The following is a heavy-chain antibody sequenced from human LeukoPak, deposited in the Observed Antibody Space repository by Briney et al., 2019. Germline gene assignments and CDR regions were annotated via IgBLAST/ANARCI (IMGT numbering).Heavy chain of an antibody. Sequence: GGSLRLSCAASGFTFSSYCMSWVRQAPGKGLEWVANIKQDGSEEYYVDSVKGRFTISRDNAKNTLYLQMNSLRAEDTTVYCCARGKAGVDTNWYFDLWGRGTLVTVSS. CDR3: ARGKAGVDTNWYFDL. J-gene: IGHJ2*01. D-gene: IGHD3-10*01. V-gene: IGHV3-7*04. CDR2: IKQDGSEE. CDR1: GFTFSSYC.